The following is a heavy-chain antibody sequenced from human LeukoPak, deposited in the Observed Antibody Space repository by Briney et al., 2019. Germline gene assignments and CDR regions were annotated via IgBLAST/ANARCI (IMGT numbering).Heavy chain of an antibody. Sequence: SETLSLTCAVSGDSFSSHYWTWIRQPPGKGLEWIGYIYTSGGTNYIPSLKGRVTISIDTSKNQFSLKLSSVTAADSAVYYCARLTRLSTSPDRYYLDYRGQGTLVTVSS. V-gene: IGHV4-4*09. D-gene: IGHD6-6*01. CDR3: ARLTRLSTSPDRYYLDY. CDR1: GDSFSSHY. J-gene: IGHJ4*02. CDR2: IYTSGGT.